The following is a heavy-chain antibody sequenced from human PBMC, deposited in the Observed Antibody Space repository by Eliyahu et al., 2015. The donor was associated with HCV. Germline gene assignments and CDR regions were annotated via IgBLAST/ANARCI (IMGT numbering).Heavy chain of an antibody. Sequence: LVKPSETLSLTCTVSRGSINNYYWSWIRQPPGKGLEWIGYIYYSGATNYSPSLRSRVTISMHTPKSQFSLRLNSVTAADTAVYYCARSGFYCSGSSCLGPSFDYWGQGTLVTVSS. CDR1: RGSINNYY. CDR2: IYYSGAT. V-gene: IGHV4-59*01. CDR3: ARSGFYCSGSSCLGPSFDY. J-gene: IGHJ4*02. D-gene: IGHD2-15*01.